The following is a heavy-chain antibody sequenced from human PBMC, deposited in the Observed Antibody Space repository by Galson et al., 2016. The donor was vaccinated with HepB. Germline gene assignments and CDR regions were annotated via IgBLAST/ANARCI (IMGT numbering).Heavy chain of an antibody. CDR1: GLTFSDFY. D-gene: IGHD6-19*01. J-gene: IGHJ5*02. CDR2: ISSSSSHT. V-gene: IGHV3-11*06. CDR3: ARVDYGSGWREGWFDP. Sequence: SLRLSCAASGLTFSDFYMSWIRQAPGKGLEWVSYISSSSSHTHYADSVKGRFTISRDNANNSLYLQMNSLRVEDTAVYYCARVDYGSGWREGWFDPWGPGTRVTVSS.